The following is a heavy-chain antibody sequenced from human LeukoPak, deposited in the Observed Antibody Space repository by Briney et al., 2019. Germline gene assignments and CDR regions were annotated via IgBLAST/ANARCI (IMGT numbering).Heavy chain of an antibody. Sequence: GGSLRLSCATSGFTFSTFWMHWVRQAPGKGLEWVSGISWNSGSIGYADSVKGRFTISRDNAKNSLYLQMNSLRAEDTALYYCASIAAAGKSRNFDYWGQGTLVTVSS. CDR2: ISWNSGSI. CDR1: GFTFSTFW. V-gene: IGHV3-9*01. CDR3: ASIAAAGKSRNFDY. J-gene: IGHJ4*02. D-gene: IGHD6-13*01.